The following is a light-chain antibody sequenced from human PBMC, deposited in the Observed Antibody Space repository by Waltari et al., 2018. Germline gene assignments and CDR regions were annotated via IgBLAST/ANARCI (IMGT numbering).Light chain of an antibody. CDR1: RSNIGINV. J-gene: IGLJ3*02. V-gene: IGLV1-44*01. Sequence: QSVLTQPPSASGTPGQRVTISCSGSRSNIGINVVNWYQQLPGTAPKLLIYTDNRRPSGVPDRFSGSKSGTSASLAISGLQSEDEADYYCAAWDDSLNGPVFGGGTKLTVL. CDR3: AAWDDSLNGPV. CDR2: TDN.